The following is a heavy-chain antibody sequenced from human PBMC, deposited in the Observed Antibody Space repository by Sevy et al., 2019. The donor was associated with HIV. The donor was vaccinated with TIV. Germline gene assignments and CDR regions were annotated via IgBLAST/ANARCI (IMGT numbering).Heavy chain of an antibody. D-gene: IGHD5-18*01. Sequence: GGSLRLSCAASGFTFSSYAMHWVRQAPGKGLEWVAVISYDGSNKYYADSGKGRFTISRDNSKNTLYLQMNSLRAEDTAVYYCARDFRGYSYGGHAFDIWGQGTMVTVSS. CDR2: ISYDGSNK. V-gene: IGHV3-30-3*01. CDR3: ARDFRGYSYGGHAFDI. CDR1: GFTFSSYA. J-gene: IGHJ3*02.